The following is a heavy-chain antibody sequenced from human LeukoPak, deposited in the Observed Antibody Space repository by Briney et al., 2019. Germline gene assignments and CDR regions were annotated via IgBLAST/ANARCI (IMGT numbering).Heavy chain of an antibody. V-gene: IGHV3-23*01. J-gene: IGHJ3*02. CDR1: GFTFSTYA. D-gene: IGHD4-17*01. CDR3: AKARNGDNVAEASDI. CDR2: ISTSGGGS. Sequence: GGSLRLSCAPSGFTFSTYAVNWVRQAPGKGLEWVSPISTSGGGSYYADSVKGRFTISRDNSKNTLYLQMSGLRGEDTAVYYCAKARNGDNVAEASDIWGQGTMVTVSS.